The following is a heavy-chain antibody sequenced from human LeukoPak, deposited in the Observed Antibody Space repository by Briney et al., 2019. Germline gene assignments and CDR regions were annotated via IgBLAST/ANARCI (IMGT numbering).Heavy chain of an antibody. CDR3: AKDREDSSGYYQDY. CDR1: GFIFDDYA. V-gene: IGHV3-9*01. CDR2: ISWDSDQI. Sequence: GGSLRLSCAASGFIFDDYAMHWVRQAPGKGLEWVSGISWDSDQIAYADAVKGRFTISRDNSKNTLYLQMNSLRAEDTAVYYCAKDREDSSGYYQDYWGQGTLVTVSS. D-gene: IGHD3-22*01. J-gene: IGHJ4*02.